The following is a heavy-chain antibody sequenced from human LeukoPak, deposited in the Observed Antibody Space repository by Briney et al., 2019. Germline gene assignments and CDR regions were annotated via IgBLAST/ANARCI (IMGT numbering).Heavy chain of an antibody. CDR2: ISGSGGST. CDR3: AKDPNYYGSGSSAPALGYFDY. J-gene: IGHJ4*02. CDR1: GFTFSSYA. D-gene: IGHD3-10*01. V-gene: IGHV3-23*01. Sequence: GGSLRLSCAASGFTFSSYAMSWVRRAPGKGLEWVSAISGSGGSTYYADSVKGRFTISRDNSKNTLYLQMNGLRAEDTAVYYCAKDPNYYGSGSSAPALGYFDYWGQGTLVTVSS.